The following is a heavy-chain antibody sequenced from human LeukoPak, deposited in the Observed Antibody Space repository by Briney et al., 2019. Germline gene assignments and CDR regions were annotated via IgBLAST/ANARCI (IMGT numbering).Heavy chain of an antibody. D-gene: IGHD4-17*01. CDR2: VYHSGST. CDR3: ARAFPFDDYGDPDAFDI. Sequence: SETLSLTCAVSGGSISSGGYYWSWIRQPPGKGLEWIGNVYHSGSTYYNPSLKSRVTISVDRSKSQVSLKLSSVTAADTAVYFCARAFPFDDYGDPDAFDIWGQGTLVTVSS. CDR1: GGSISSGGYY. J-gene: IGHJ3*02. V-gene: IGHV4-30-2*01.